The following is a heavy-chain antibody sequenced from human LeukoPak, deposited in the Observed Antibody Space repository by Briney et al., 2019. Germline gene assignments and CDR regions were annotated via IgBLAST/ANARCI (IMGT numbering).Heavy chain of an antibody. CDR1: GYSISSGYY. D-gene: IGHD1-26*01. CDR2: IYHSGST. Sequence: SETLSLTCTVSGYSISSGYYWGWIRPPPGKGLEWIGSIYHSGSTYYNPSLKSRVTISVDTSKNQFSLKLSSVTAADTAVYYCARGGRWELPRPYAFDIWGQGTMVTVSS. J-gene: IGHJ3*02. V-gene: IGHV4-38-2*02. CDR3: ARGGRWELPRPYAFDI.